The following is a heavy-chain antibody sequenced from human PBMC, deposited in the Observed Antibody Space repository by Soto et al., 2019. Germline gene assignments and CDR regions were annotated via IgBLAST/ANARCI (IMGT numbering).Heavy chain of an antibody. CDR2: ISYDGSNK. CDR3: ARDWGDYYDSSGYYLGY. D-gene: IGHD3-22*01. CDR1: GFTFSSYA. J-gene: IGHJ4*02. V-gene: IGHV3-30-3*01. Sequence: GGSLRLSCAASGFTFSSYAMHWVRQAPGKGLEWVAVISYDGSNKYYADSVKGRFTISRDNSKNTLYLQMNSLRAEDTAVYYCARDWGDYYDSSGYYLGYWGQGTLVTVSS.